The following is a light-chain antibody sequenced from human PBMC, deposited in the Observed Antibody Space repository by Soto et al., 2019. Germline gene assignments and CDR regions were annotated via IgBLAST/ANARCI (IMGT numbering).Light chain of an antibody. V-gene: IGKV1-9*01. J-gene: IGKJ1*01. CDR2: GAS. CDR3: QQLNNFPRT. Sequence: DIELTQSPSFLSASVGDRVSITCRASQGISSYLAWYQQRPGKAPNLLMYGASTLQRGVPSRFSGSASGTTFTLTITNLQTEDFATYYCQQLNNFPRTFGQGTKVE. CDR1: QGISSY.